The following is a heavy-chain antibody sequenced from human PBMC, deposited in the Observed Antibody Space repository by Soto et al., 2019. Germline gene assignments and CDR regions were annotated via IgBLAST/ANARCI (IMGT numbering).Heavy chain of an antibody. Sequence: SETLSLTCAVYGASFSGYYWSWIRQPPGKGLEWIGEINHSGSTNYNPSLKSRVTISVDTSKNQFSLKLSSVTAADTAVYYCARDPVGVTHFDYWGQGALVTVSS. CDR1: GASFSGYY. CDR3: ARDPVGVTHFDY. CDR2: INHSGST. D-gene: IGHD1-26*01. V-gene: IGHV4-34*01. J-gene: IGHJ4*02.